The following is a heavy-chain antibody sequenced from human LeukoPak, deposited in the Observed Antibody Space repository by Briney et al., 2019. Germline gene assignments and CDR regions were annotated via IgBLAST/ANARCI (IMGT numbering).Heavy chain of an antibody. CDR3: ARERQQQGEDY. Sequence: ASVKVSCKASGDTFTDYFIHWVRQAPGQGLEWLGRINSDSGGTNSAQRFQGRLTMTRDTSLSTAYMELSSLTSDDTAIYYCARERQQQGEDYWGQGTLVTVSS. CDR1: GDTFTDYF. D-gene: IGHD3-16*01. CDR2: INSDSGGT. V-gene: IGHV1-2*06. J-gene: IGHJ4*02.